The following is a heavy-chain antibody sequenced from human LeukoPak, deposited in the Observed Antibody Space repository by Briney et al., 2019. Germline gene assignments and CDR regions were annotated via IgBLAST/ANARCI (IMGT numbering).Heavy chain of an antibody. D-gene: IGHD5-12*01. CDR1: GGSISSGGYS. J-gene: IGHJ4*02. CDR2: IYHSGST. Sequence: KPSETLSLTCTVSGGSISSGGYSWSWIRQPPGKGLEWIGFIYHSGSTYYNPSLKSRVTISVDRSKNQFSLKLSSVTAADTAVYFCARGSGYDYFDYWGQGTLVTVSS. CDR3: ARGSGYDYFDY. V-gene: IGHV4-30-2*01.